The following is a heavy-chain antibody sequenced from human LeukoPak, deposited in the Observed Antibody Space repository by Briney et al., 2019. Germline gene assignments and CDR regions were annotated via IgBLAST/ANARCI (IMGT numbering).Heavy chain of an antibody. Sequence: SETLSLTCTVSGGSISSSSYSWGWIRQPPGKGLEWIGSISSYSGSTYYNPSLKSRVTISVDTSKNLFSLKLSSVTAADTAVYYCARHVGYDYGDFPDYWGQGTLVTVSS. CDR3: ARHVGYDYGDFPDY. CDR1: GGSISSSSYS. V-gene: IGHV4-39*01. D-gene: IGHD4-17*01. CDR2: ISSYSGST. J-gene: IGHJ4*02.